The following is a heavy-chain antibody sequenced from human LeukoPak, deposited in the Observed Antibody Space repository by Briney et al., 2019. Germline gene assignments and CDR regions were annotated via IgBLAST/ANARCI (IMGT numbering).Heavy chain of an antibody. V-gene: IGHV5-51*01. CDR1: GYSFTSYW. CDR2: IYPGDSDT. J-gene: IGHJ4*02. CDR3: ARLNVDCSSTSCSAFDN. D-gene: IGHD2-2*01. Sequence: GESLKISCKGSGYSFTSYWIGWVRQMPGKGLEWMGIIYPGDSDTRYSPSFQGQVTISADKSISTAYLQWSSLKASDTAMYYCARLNVDCSSTSCSAFDNWGQGTLVTVSS.